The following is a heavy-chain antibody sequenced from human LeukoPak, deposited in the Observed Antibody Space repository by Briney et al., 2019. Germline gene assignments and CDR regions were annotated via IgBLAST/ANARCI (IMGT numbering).Heavy chain of an antibody. CDR2: IYHTGDT. D-gene: IGHD6-13*01. CDR3: AREGIAAAGTSYFDY. CDR1: GYSIGSGSY. Sequence: SETLSLTCTVSGYSIGSGSYWGWIRQPPGKGLEWIASIYHTGDTHYNPSLKSRVTISVDTSKNQFSLKLSSVTAADTAVYYCAREGIAAAGTSYFDYWGQGTLVTVSS. V-gene: IGHV4-38-2*02. J-gene: IGHJ4*02.